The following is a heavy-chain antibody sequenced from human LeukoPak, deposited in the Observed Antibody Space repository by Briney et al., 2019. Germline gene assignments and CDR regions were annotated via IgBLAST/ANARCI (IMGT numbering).Heavy chain of an antibody. CDR1: GGSISSGSYY. CDR3: ATAGVSRGWDYYFDY. CDR2: IYTSGST. V-gene: IGHV4-61*02. J-gene: IGHJ4*02. D-gene: IGHD6-19*01. Sequence: SETLSLTCTVSGGSISSGSYYWSWIRQPAGKGLEWIGRIYTSGSTNYNPSLKSRVTISVDTSKNQFSLKLSSVTAADTAVYYCATAGVSRGWDYYFDYWGQGTLVTVSS.